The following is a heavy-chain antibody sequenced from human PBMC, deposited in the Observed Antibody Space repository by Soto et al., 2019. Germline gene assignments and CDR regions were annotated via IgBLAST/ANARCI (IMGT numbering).Heavy chain of an antibody. V-gene: IGHV1-2*02. D-gene: IGHD6-19*01. Sequence: GASVKVSCKTSGYTFTDYYMHWVRQALGQGLEWMGWINPKSGGTNYAQKFQGRVTMIRDTSIRTAYMELSRLKSDDTAVYYCARDWIAVAGSFFDSWGRGTLVTVSS. CDR3: ARDWIAVAGSFFDS. CDR2: INPKSGGT. CDR1: GYTFTDYY. J-gene: IGHJ4*02.